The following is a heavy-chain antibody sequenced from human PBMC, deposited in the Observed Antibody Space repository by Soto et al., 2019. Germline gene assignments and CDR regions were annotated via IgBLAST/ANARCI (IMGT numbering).Heavy chain of an antibody. D-gene: IGHD5-18*01. J-gene: IGHJ3*02. Sequence: GGSLRLSCAASGFTFSSYSMNWVRQAPGKGLEWVSYISSSSSSTIYYADSVKGRFTISRDNAKNSLYLQMNSLRDEDTAVYYCARTSGYSYGPKGGAFDIWGQGTMVTVSS. CDR2: ISSSSSSTI. CDR3: ARTSGYSYGPKGGAFDI. CDR1: GFTFSSYS. V-gene: IGHV3-48*02.